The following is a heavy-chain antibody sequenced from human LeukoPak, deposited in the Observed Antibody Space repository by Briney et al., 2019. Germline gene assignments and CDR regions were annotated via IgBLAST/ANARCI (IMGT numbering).Heavy chain of an antibody. CDR2: ITNSSYI. CDR3: ARERIYYDFWSGYPSPLDY. Sequence: PGGSLRLSCAASGFTFSSYSINWVRQAPGKGLEWVSSITNSSYIYYADSVKGRFTVSRDNAKNSLYLQKNSLRAEDTAVYYCARERIYYDFWSGYPSPLDYWGQGTLVTVSS. V-gene: IGHV3-21*01. CDR1: GFTFSSYS. D-gene: IGHD3-3*01. J-gene: IGHJ4*02.